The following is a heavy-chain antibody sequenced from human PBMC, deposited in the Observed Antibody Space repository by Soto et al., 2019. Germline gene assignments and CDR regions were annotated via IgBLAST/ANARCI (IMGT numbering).Heavy chain of an antibody. V-gene: IGHV6-1*01. CDR1: GDSVSTNSPA. CDR2: TYYRSKWYN. Sequence: SQPLSVTCAISGDSVSTNSPAWNWIRQSPSRGLEWLGRTYYRSKWYNDYAVSVKSRITINPDTSKNQFSLKLSSVTAADTAVYYCARGQRRFPVSTVTTRYYYYGMDVWGQGTTVTVSS. J-gene: IGHJ6*02. D-gene: IGHD4-17*01. CDR3: ARGQRRFPVSTVTTRYYYYGMDV.